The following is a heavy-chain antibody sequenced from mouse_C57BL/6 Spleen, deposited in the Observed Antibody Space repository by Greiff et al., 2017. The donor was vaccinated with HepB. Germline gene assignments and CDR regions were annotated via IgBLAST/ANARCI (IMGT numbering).Heavy chain of an antibody. CDR3: ARGCYGRLWYFGV. V-gene: IGHV1-69*01. D-gene: IGHD1-1*01. Sequence: VQLQQPGAELVMPGASVKLSCKASGYTFTSYWMHWVKQRPGQGLEWIGEIDPSDSYTNYNQKFKGKSTLTVDKSSSTAYMQLSSLTSEDSAVYYCARGCYGRLWYFGVWGTGTTVTVSS. CDR2: IDPSDSYT. CDR1: GYTFTSYW. J-gene: IGHJ1*03.